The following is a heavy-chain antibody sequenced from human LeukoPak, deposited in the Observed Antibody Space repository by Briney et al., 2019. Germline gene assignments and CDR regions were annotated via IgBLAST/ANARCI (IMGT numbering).Heavy chain of an antibody. CDR2: INSDESST. D-gene: IGHD3-3*01. CDR1: GFTFSSYW. J-gene: IGHJ4*02. V-gene: IGHV3-74*01. CDR3: ARDERLLSFLK. Sequence: GGSLRLSCAASGFTFSSYWMHWVRQAPGKGLVWVSRINSDESSTNYADSVKGRITISRDNAKNTLYLQMNSLRAEDTAIYYCARDERLLSFLKWGQGTLVTVSS.